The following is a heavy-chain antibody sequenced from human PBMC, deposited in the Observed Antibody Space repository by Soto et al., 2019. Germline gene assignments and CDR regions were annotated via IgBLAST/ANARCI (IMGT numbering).Heavy chain of an antibody. CDR2: ISYDGSNK. J-gene: IGHJ4*02. V-gene: IGHV3-30*14. CDR1: GFTFSSYA. CDR3: ARIHYYASGSNLLAFDY. D-gene: IGHD3-10*01. Sequence: GGSLRLSCAASGFTFSSYAMHWVRQAPGKGLEWVAVISYDGSNKYYADSVKGRFTISKDTSKNQVVLTMTNMDPVDTATYYCARIHYYASGSNLLAFDYWGQGTLVTVSS.